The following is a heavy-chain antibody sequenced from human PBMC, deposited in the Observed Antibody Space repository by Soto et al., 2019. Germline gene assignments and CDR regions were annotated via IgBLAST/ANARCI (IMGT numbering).Heavy chain of an antibody. D-gene: IGHD2-21*02. V-gene: IGHV4-4*02. CDR3: AREIVTAGGNNYFDP. J-gene: IGHJ5*02. CDR1: GGTVASSHW. CDR2: VYHTGDT. Sequence: QVQLQESGPRLVKPSESLSLTCGVSGGTVASSHWWSWVRQSPGRGLEWIGNVYHTGDTNLNPSLQSRVTFSVDKSNNQFSLRLTSVTAADTAVYFCAREIVTAGGNNYFDPWGPGTLVTVSS.